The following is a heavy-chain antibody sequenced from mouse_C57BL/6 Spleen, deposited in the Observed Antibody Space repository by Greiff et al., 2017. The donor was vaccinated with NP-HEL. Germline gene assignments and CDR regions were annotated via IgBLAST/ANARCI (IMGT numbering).Heavy chain of an antibody. D-gene: IGHD2-4*01. CDR1: GYTFTSYG. V-gene: IGHV1-81*01. CDR3: ARGEEDYENYDY. J-gene: IGHJ2*01. Sequence: QVQLQQSGAELARPGASVKLSCKASGYTFTSYGISWVKQRTGQGLEWIGEIYPRSGNTYYNEKFKGKATLTADKSSSTAYMELRSLTSEDSAVYFCARGEEDYENYDYWGQGTTLTVSS. CDR2: IYPRSGNT.